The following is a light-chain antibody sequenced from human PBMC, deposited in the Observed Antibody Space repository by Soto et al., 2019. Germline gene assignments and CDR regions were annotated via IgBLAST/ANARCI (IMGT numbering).Light chain of an antibody. Sequence: QSVLTQPPSVSGAPGQRVTISCTGGSSNIEAGYDVHWYQQLPGTAPKLLVSGNTNRPSGVPDRFSGSKSGTSASLAITGLQAEDEADYYCQSFDSSLSGWVFGGGTKLTVL. V-gene: IGLV1-40*01. CDR1: SSNIEAGYD. CDR2: GNT. CDR3: QSFDSSLSGWV. J-gene: IGLJ3*02.